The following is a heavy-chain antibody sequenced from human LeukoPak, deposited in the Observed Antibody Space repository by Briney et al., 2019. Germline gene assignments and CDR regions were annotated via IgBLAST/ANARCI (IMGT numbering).Heavy chain of an antibody. V-gene: IGHV5-51*01. Sequence: GEPLKISCKGSGYSFPSYWIAWVRQMPGKGLEWMGIIYPGDSDTRYSPSFQGQVTISADKSISTAYLQWSSLKASDTAMYYCARHAGDTAMVGYFDLWGRGTLVTVSS. CDR1: GYSFPSYW. D-gene: IGHD5-18*01. CDR3: ARHAGDTAMVGYFDL. CDR2: IYPGDSDT. J-gene: IGHJ2*01.